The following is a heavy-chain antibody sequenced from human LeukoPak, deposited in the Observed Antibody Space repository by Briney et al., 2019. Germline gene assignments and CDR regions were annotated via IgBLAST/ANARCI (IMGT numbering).Heavy chain of an antibody. D-gene: IGHD3-3*01. CDR2: IKEDSSDK. V-gene: IGHV3-7*01. Sequence: GGSLRLSCAASGFTFNNYWMNWVRQAPGKGLEWVANIKEDSSDKNYVDSMKGRLTISRDNAKNSLYLQMNSLRAEDTAIYYCARESGRFRFASWGQGTLVTVSS. J-gene: IGHJ5*01. CDR3: ARESGRFRFAS. CDR1: GFTFNNYW.